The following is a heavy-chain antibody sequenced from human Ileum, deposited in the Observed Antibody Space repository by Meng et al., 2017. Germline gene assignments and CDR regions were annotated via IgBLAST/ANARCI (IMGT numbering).Heavy chain of an antibody. V-gene: IGHV4-4*02. Sequence: QVRRQEPGPGLVEPSGTLSLTCVCSGDSISRSNWWNWVRQPPGKGLEWIGEIFHTGSTNYNPSLKSRVTISADKSKNQFSLNLSSVTAADTAVYYCATNKNKKIDYWGQGTLVTVSS. CDR3: ATNKNKKIDY. J-gene: IGHJ4*02. CDR2: IFHTGST. D-gene: IGHD2/OR15-2a*01. CDR1: GDSISRSNW.